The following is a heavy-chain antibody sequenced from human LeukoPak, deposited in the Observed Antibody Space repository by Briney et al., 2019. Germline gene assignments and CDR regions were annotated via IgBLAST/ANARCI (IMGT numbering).Heavy chain of an antibody. J-gene: IGHJ5*02. CDR3: ARNYESGYSIGP. CDR1: GGSISSGDYY. CDR2: IQHSGNI. D-gene: IGHD3-3*01. Sequence: SETLSLTCTVSGGSISSGDYYWSWVRQPPGKGLEWIGEIQHSGNINYNLSLKSRVTISVDKSKNQFSLTVTSVTAADTAIYYCARNYESGYSIGPWGQGTLVTVSS. V-gene: IGHV4-4*02.